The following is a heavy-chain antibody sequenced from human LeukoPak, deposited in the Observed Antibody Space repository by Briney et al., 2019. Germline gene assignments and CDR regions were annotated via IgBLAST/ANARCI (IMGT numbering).Heavy chain of an antibody. D-gene: IGHD5-12*01. J-gene: IGHJ5*02. CDR2: IYSSGTT. CDR1: GRSISNYY. V-gene: IGHV4-4*07. CDR3: ASGSSGYDP. Sequence: SETLSLTCTVSGRSISNYYWSWIRQPAGKGLEWIGRIYSSGTTIYNPSLKSRVTMSVDTSKNQFSLKLSSVYAAATAVYFCASGSSGYDPWGQGTLVTVSS.